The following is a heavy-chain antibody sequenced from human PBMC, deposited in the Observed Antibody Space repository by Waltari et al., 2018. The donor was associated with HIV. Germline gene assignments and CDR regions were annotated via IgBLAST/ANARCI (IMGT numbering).Heavy chain of an antibody. J-gene: IGHJ4*02. CDR3: TSTGGGITDY. CDR1: GSTLTNAW. D-gene: IGHD2-15*01. V-gene: IGHV3-15*01. CDR2: IKSEDDGGTT. Sequence: EVQLVESGGGLVQPGESLRLSCAASGSTLTNAWMSWVRQAPGKGLEWVGRIKSEDDGGTTDYAAPVKGRFTISRDDSKNALYLQMNSLKTEDTALYYCTSTGGGITDYWGQGTLVTVSS.